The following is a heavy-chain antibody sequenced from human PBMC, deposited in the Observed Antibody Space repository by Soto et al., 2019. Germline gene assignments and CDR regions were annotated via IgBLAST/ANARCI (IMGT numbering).Heavy chain of an antibody. V-gene: IGHV3-23*01. J-gene: IGHJ4*02. CDR1: GFTFSSYA. CDR3: AEVPWQLVSTHYFDY. CDR2: ISSSGDST. D-gene: IGHD6-6*01. Sequence: EVQLLEAGGGLVQPGGSLRLSCAASGFTFSSYAMSWVRQAPGKGLEWVSGISSSGDSTNYADSLKGRCTISRDNSKSTLFLQMNSLRAEDTAVYYCAEVPWQLVSTHYFDYWGQGTLVTVSS.